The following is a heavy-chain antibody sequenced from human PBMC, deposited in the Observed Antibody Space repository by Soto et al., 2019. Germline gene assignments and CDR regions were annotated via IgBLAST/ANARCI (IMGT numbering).Heavy chain of an antibody. CDR3: ARVYGYDILTGYSNWFDP. CDR1: GGTFSSYA. D-gene: IGHD3-9*01. Sequence: ASVKVSCKASGGTFSSYAISWVRQAPGQGLEWMGWISAYNGNTNYAQKLQGRVTMTTDTSTSTAYMELRSLRSDDTAVYYCARVYGYDILTGYSNWFDPWGQGTLVTVSS. V-gene: IGHV1-18*01. J-gene: IGHJ5*02. CDR2: ISAYNGNT.